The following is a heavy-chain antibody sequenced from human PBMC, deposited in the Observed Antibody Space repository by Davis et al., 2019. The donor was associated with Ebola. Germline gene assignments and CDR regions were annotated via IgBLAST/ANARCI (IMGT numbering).Heavy chain of an antibody. CDR1: GFTFSSYA. CDR2: ISYDGSNK. V-gene: IGHV3-30-3*02. J-gene: IGHJ4*02. D-gene: IGHD5-24*01. CDR3: ARIREPDGYNHVLYYFDC. Sequence: PGGSLRLSCAASGFTFSSYAMHWVRQAPGKGLEWVAVISYDGSNKYYADSVKGRFTISRDNSKNTLYLQMNSLRAEETAVYYCARIREPDGYNHVLYYFDCWGQGTLVTVSS.